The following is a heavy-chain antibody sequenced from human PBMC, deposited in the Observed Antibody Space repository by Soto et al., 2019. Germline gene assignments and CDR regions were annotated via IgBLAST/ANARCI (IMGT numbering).Heavy chain of an antibody. D-gene: IGHD3-22*01. V-gene: IGHV4-30-4*01. CDR2: IYNSGST. CDR1: GGSISSGDYY. CDR3: AREIDNSKYYLDYYGTDV. Sequence: SETLSLTCTVSGGSISSGDYYWSWIRQPPGKGLEWIGYIYNSGSTYYNPSLKSRVTISVDTSKNQFSLKLSSVTAADTAVYYCAREIDNSKYYLDYYGTDVWSQGATVTVSS. J-gene: IGHJ6*02.